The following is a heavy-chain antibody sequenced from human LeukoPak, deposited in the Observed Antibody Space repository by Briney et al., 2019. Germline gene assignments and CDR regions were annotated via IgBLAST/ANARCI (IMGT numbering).Heavy chain of an antibody. J-gene: IGHJ5*02. D-gene: IGHD6-13*01. V-gene: IGHV4-59*01. CDR2: IYYSGST. CDR1: GGSISSYY. Sequence: PSETLSLTCTVSGGSISSYYWSWIRQPPGKGLEWIGYIYYSGSTNYNLSLKSRVTISVDTSKNQFSLKLSSVTAADTAVYYCARGYSSSWNNWFDPWGQGTLVTVSS. CDR3: ARGYSSSWNNWFDP.